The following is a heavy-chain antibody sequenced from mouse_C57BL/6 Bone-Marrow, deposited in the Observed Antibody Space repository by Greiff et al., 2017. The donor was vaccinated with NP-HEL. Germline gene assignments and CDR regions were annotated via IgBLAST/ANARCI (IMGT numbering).Heavy chain of an antibody. Sequence: EVQLVESGGGLVQPKGSLKLSCAASGFSFNTYAMNWVRQAPGKGLEWVARIRSKSNNYATYYADSVKDRFTISRDDSESMLYLQMNNLKTEDTAMYYCVRLGYVLYAMDYWGQGTSVTVSS. V-gene: IGHV10-1*01. J-gene: IGHJ4*01. D-gene: IGHD2-2*01. CDR1: GFSFNTYA. CDR3: VRLGYVLYAMDY. CDR2: IRSKSNNYAT.